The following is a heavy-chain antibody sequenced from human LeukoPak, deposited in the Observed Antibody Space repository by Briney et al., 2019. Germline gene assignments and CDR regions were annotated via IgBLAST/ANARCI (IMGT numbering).Heavy chain of an antibody. D-gene: IGHD6-19*01. CDR3: ANSGPGLGWGRCYLDF. J-gene: IGHJ4*02. V-gene: IGHV3-23*01. CDR2: ITTTSIG. Sequence: PGGSLRLSCAASGFTFSTYAMTWVRQTPGKGLEWVATITTTSIGVYADSVKGRFVISRDNSKSTFYLQMNGLTAEDTAIYYCANSGPGLGWGRCYLDFWGQGTLVTVSS. CDR1: GFTFSTYA.